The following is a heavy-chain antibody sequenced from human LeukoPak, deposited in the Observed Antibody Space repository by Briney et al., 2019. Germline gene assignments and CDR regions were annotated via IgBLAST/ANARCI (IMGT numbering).Heavy chain of an antibody. D-gene: IGHD5-18*01. CDR3: ARWGYSYGFDY. J-gene: IGHJ4*02. CDR2: IYHSGSP. Sequence: SETLSLTCTVSGYSISSGYYWGWIRQPPGKGLEWIGSIYHSGSPYYNPSLKSRVTISVDTSKNQFSLKLSSVTAADTAVYYCARWGYSYGFDYWGQGTLVTVSS. CDR1: GYSISSGYY. V-gene: IGHV4-38-2*02.